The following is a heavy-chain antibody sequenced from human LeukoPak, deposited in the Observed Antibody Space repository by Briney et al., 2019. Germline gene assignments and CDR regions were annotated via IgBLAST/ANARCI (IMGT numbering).Heavy chain of an antibody. CDR1: GFTFSSYA. D-gene: IGHD3-22*01. CDR3: AKVTRSYYYDSSGYVDY. CDR2: ISGSGGST. V-gene: IGHV3-23*01. Sequence: GGSLRLSCAASGFTFSSYAMSWVRQAPGKGLEWVSAISGSGGSTYYADSGKGRFTISRENSKNTLYLQMNSLRAEDTAVYYCAKVTRSYYYDSSGYVDYWGQGTLVTVSS. J-gene: IGHJ4*02.